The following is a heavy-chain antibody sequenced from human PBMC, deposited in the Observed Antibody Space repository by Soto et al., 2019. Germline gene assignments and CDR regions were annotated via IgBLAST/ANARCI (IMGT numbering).Heavy chain of an antibody. CDR2: INHSGST. D-gene: IGHD6-13*01. Sequence: KTSETLSLTCAVYGGSFSGYYWSWIRQPPGKGLEWIGEINHSGSTNYNPSLKSRVTISVDTSKNQFSLKLSSVTAADTAVYYCARGRVSSSLIYYYYYGMGVWGQGTTVTVS. V-gene: IGHV4-34*01. J-gene: IGHJ6*02. CDR3: ARGRVSSSLIYYYYYGMGV. CDR1: GGSFSGYY.